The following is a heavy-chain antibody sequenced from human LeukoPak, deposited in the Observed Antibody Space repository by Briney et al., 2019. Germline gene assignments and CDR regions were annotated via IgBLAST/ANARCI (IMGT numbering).Heavy chain of an antibody. D-gene: IGHD3-3*01. V-gene: IGHV3-30*02. CDR3: AKDDYDFWSGYYKRGGFDY. CDR2: IRYDGSNK. J-gene: IGHJ4*02. CDR1: GFTFSSYG. Sequence: GGSLRLSCAASGFTFSSYGMHWVRQAPGKGLEWVAFIRYDGSNKYHADSVKGRFTISRDNSKNTLYLQMNSLRAEDTAVYYCAKDDYDFWSGYYKRGGFDYWGQGTLVTVSS.